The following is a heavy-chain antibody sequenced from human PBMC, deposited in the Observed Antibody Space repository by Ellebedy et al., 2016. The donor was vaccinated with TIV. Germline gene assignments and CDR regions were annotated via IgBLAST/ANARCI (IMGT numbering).Heavy chain of an antibody. D-gene: IGHD2-15*01. V-gene: IGHV4-31*03. CDR1: GGSISSGGYY. Sequence: LRLXXTVSGGSISSGGYYWSWIRQHPGKGLEWIGYVYYSGSTYYNPSLKSRVTISVDTSKNQFSLKLSSVTAADTAVYYCARVRTDLGYCSGGSCFGVSYWGQGTLVTVYS. J-gene: IGHJ4*02. CDR2: VYYSGST. CDR3: ARVRTDLGYCSGGSCFGVSY.